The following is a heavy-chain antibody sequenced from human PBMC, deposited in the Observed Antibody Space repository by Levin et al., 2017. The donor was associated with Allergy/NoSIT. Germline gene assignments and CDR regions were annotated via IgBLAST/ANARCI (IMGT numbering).Heavy chain of an antibody. D-gene: IGHD3-10*01. V-gene: IGHV3-7*01. CDR2: IKQDEREK. CDR1: RFMFSNYW. Sequence: PGGSLRLSCAASRFMFSNYWMSWVRQAPGKGLEWVANIKQDEREKNYVDSVKGRFTISRDNAKNSLYLQMNSLRAEDTAVYFCAREGKESSGMDVWGQGTTVTVS. CDR3: AREGKESSGMDV. J-gene: IGHJ6*02.